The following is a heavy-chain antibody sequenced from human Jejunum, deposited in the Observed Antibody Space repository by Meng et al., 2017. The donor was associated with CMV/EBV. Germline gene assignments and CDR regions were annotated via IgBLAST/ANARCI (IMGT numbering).Heavy chain of an antibody. CDR3: ARDLYSSSGAYYYYYGMDV. CDR1: TCYV. CDR2: ISAYTGNI. J-gene: IGHJ6*02. Sequence: TCYVFCRVRPAPGQGLEWMGWISAYTGNIYSADGLQGRVTMTTDPSTSTAYMELRSLRSDDTAVYYCARDLYSSSGAYYYYYGMDVWGQGTTVTVSS. D-gene: IGHD6-6*01. V-gene: IGHV1-18*01.